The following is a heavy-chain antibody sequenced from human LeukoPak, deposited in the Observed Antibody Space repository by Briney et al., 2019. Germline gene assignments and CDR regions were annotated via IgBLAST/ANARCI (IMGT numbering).Heavy chain of an antibody. V-gene: IGHV7-4-1*02. CDR2: INTNTGNP. CDR1: GYTFTSYA. D-gene: IGHD6-13*01. CDR3: AREGSSSWQNDAFAI. Sequence: ASVKVSCKASGYTFTSYAMNWVRQAAGQGLECMGWINTNTGNPTYAQGFTGRFVFSLDTSVSTAYLQISSLKAEDTAVYYCAREGSSSWQNDAFAIWGQGTMVTVSS. J-gene: IGHJ3*02.